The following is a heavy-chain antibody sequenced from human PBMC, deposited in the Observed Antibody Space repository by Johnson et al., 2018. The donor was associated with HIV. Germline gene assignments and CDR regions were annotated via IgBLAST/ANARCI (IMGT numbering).Heavy chain of an antibody. V-gene: IGHV3-33*06. CDR2: IWYDGSNK. CDR1: GFTFSSYG. Sequence: QVQLVESGGGVVQPGRSLRLSCAASGFTFSSYGMHWVRQAPGKGLEWVAVIWYDGSNKYYADSVKGRFTISRDNSQNTLYLQMNSLRAEDTAVYYCAKVASGSYYGDAFDIWGQGTMVTVSS. J-gene: IGHJ3*02. D-gene: IGHD1-26*01. CDR3: AKVASGSYYGDAFDI.